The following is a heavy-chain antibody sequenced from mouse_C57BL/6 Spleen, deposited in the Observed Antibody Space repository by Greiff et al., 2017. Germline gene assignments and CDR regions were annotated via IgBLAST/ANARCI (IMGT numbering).Heavy chain of an antibody. Sequence: QVQLQQSGAELVRPGASVTLSCKASGYTFTDYEMHWVKQTPVHGLEWIGAIDPETGGTAYNQKFKGKAILTADKSSSTAYMELRSLTSEDSAVYYCTRWDWHWYFDVWGTGTTVTVSS. CDR1: GYTFTDYE. CDR3: TRWDWHWYFDV. V-gene: IGHV1-15*01. J-gene: IGHJ1*03. D-gene: IGHD4-1*01. CDR2: IDPETGGT.